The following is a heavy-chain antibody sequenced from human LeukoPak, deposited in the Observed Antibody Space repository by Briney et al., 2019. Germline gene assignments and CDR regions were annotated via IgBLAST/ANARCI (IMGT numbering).Heavy chain of an antibody. J-gene: IGHJ5*02. CDR2: ISWNSGSI. CDR1: GFIFDDYA. Sequence: PGGSLRLSCAASGFIFDDYAMHWVRQGPGKGLEWVSGISWNSGSIGYADSVKGRFTISRDNAKNTLYLQMHSLTAEDTAVYYCVRGPLRDCSYTSCTRGNWFDPWGQGTLVTVSS. V-gene: IGHV3-9*01. D-gene: IGHD2-2*01. CDR3: VRGPLRDCSYTSCTRGNWFDP.